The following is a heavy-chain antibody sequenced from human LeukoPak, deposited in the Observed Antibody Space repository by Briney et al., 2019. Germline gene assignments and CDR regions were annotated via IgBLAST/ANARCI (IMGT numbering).Heavy chain of an antibody. V-gene: IGHV4-34*01. J-gene: IGHJ4*02. D-gene: IGHD3-22*01. CDR1: GGSFSGYY. CDR2: INQYESS. CDR3: ASRGSRGYCYYFGC. Sequence: SQTLSLTCAVYGGSFSGYYWGWIRQPPCKGLEWRGEINQYESSNYNPFPMNRVIISVDTSKNKYSLKLSSVTAADTAVYYCASRGSRGYCYYFGCWGQGTLVTVSS.